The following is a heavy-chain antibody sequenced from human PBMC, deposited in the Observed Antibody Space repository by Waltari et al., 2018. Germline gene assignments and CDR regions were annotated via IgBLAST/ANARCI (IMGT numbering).Heavy chain of an antibody. CDR3: ARGHYDSRLDY. D-gene: IGHD3-22*01. Sequence: EVQLVESGGGLVQPGGSLRLSCEDSGFTFSSYWMHWVRQVPGKGLVWVSRVKSDGTGTIYAESVKGRFTISRDNAKNTLYLQMNSLRGEDTAAYYCARGHYDSRLDYWGQGTLVSVSS. CDR2: VKSDGTGT. CDR1: GFTFSSYW. V-gene: IGHV3-74*01. J-gene: IGHJ4*02.